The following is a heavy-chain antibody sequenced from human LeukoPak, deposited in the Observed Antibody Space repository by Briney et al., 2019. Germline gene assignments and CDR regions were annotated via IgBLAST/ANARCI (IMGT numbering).Heavy chain of an antibody. Sequence: GGSLRLSCAASGFAFRNYGVHWVRQAPGKGLEWVTFIRDDGSIKNYADSVKGRFTIARANSTKTMYLQMNSLRAEDTAIYYCAKDLGTRSVHDALDIWGQGTMVTVSS. V-gene: IGHV3-30*02. J-gene: IGHJ3*02. CDR1: GFAFRNYG. D-gene: IGHD1-1*01. CDR2: IRDDGSIK. CDR3: AKDLGTRSVHDALDI.